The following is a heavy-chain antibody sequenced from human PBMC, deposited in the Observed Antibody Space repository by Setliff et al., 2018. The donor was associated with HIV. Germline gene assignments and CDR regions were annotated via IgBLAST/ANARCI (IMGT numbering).Heavy chain of an antibody. J-gene: IGHJ4*02. CDR3: ARGPRCTNGVCYYYFDY. Sequence: ASVKVSCKASGYTFTGYYMHWVRQAPGQGLEWMGRINPNSGGTNYAQKFQGRVTMTRDTSISTAYMELSRLRSDDTAVYYCARGPRCTNGVCYYYFDYWGQGTLVTV. D-gene: IGHD2-8*01. V-gene: IGHV1-2*06. CDR2: INPNSGGT. CDR1: GYTFTGYY.